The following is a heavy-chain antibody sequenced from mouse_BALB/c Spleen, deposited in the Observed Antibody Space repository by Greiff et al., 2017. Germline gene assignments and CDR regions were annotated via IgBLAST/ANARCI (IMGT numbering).Heavy chain of an antibody. CDR3: VRDRGRDAMDY. J-gene: IGHJ4*01. D-gene: IGHD1-1*01. CDR1: GFSLTSYD. V-gene: IGHV2-9-2*01. Sequence: VNLVESGPGLVAPSQSLSITCTVSGFSLTSYDISWIRQPPGKGLEWLGVIWTGGGTNYNSAFMSRLSISKDNSKSQVFLKMNSLQTDDTAIYYCVRDRGRDAMDYWGQGTSVTVSS. CDR2: IWTGGGT.